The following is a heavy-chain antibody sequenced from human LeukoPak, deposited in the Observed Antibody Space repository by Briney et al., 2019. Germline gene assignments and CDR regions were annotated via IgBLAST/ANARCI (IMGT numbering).Heavy chain of an antibody. D-gene: IGHD3-10*01. CDR2: FSGSGRSR. CDR3: ARDERGLWFGEFDY. V-gene: IGHV3-23*01. J-gene: IGHJ4*02. CDR1: GFTFSTYG. Sequence: TGGSLRLSCAASGFTFSTYGMSWVRQAPGKGLEWVSGFSGSGRSRYYADSVKGRFTISRDNSKNTLYLQMNSLRPEDTAVYYCARDERGLWFGEFDYWGQGTLVTVSS.